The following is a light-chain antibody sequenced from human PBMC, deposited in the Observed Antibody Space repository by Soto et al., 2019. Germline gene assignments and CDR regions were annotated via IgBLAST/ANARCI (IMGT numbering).Light chain of an antibody. CDR2: LDRSGSY. CDR1: SGHSTYI. CDR3: ETWYSNTHKV. Sequence: QLVLTQSSSASASLGSSVKLTCILSSGHSTYIIAWHQQQPGKAPRFLMTLDRSGSYNRGSGVPDRFTGSSSGADRYLTISNLQFEDEGDYYCETWYSNTHKVFGGGTKVTVL. J-gene: IGLJ3*02. V-gene: IGLV4-60*02.